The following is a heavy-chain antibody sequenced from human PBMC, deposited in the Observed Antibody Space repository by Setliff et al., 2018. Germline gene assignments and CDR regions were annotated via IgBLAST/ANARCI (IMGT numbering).Heavy chain of an antibody. D-gene: IGHD3-10*01. V-gene: IGHV4-61*09. CDR3: ARAGLLWFGDLYYFDY. J-gene: IGHJ4*02. CDR1: GGSISSGSYY. Sequence: TLSLTCTVSGGSISSGSYYWSWIRQPAGKGLEWIGHIYTSGSTNYNPSLKSRVTISVDTSKNQFSLKLSSVTAADTAVYYCARAGLLWFGDLYYFDYWGQGTLVTVSS. CDR2: IYTSGST.